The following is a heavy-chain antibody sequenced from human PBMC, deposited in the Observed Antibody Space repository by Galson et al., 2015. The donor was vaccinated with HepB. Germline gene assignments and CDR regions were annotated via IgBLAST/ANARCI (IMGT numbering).Heavy chain of an antibody. CDR2: ISGSGGST. V-gene: IGHV3-23*01. J-gene: IGHJ4*02. CDR3: AKVAVSDTSFFDY. Sequence: SLRLSCAASGFTFSRYAMNWVRQAPGKGLEWVSDISGSGGSTYYADSVKGRFTISRDNSKNTLYLQMNSLRVEDTAIYYCAKVAVSDTSFFDYWGQGTLVTVSS. CDR1: GFTFSRYA. D-gene: IGHD6-19*01.